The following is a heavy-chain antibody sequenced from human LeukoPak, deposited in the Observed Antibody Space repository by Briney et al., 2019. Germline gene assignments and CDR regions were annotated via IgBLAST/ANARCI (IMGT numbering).Heavy chain of an antibody. CDR3: ARDPAYSSSYSH. Sequence: GGSLRFSCAASGFTFSSYSMNWVRRAPGKGLEWVSSISSSSSYIYYADSVKGRFTISRDNAKNSLYLQMNSLRAEDTAVYYCARDPAYSSSYSHWGQGTLVTVSS. CDR2: ISSSSSYI. J-gene: IGHJ4*02. CDR1: GFTFSSYS. V-gene: IGHV3-21*01. D-gene: IGHD6-13*01.